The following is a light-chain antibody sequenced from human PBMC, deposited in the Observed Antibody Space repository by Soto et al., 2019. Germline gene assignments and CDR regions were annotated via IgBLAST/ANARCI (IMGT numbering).Light chain of an antibody. J-gene: IGLJ3*02. CDR2: EVN. CDR3: SSYAGGNKGGV. Sequence: QSALTQPPSASGSPGQSVTISCTGTSSDVGGYNYVSWYQQHPGKAPKVMIYEVNKRPSGVPDRFSGSKSGNTASLTVSGLQAEDEADYYCSSYAGGNKGGVFGGGTKLTVL. CDR1: SSDVGGYNY. V-gene: IGLV2-8*01.